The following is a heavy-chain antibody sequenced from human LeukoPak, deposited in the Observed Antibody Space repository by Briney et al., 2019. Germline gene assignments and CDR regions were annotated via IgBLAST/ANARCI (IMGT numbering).Heavy chain of an antibody. CDR3: ARARKYSSSWIGAFDI. Sequence: PGGSLRLSCAASGFTFSSYAMSWVRQAPGKGLEWVSAISGSGGSTYYADSVKGRFTISRDNAKNSLYLQMNSLRAEDTAVYYCARARKYSSSWIGAFDIWGQGTMVTVSS. CDR2: ISGSGGST. D-gene: IGHD6-13*01. J-gene: IGHJ3*02. V-gene: IGHV3-23*01. CDR1: GFTFSSYA.